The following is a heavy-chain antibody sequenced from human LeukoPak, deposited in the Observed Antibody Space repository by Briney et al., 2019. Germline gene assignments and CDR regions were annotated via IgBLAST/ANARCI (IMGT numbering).Heavy chain of an antibody. D-gene: IGHD2-2*01. V-gene: IGHV4-30-2*01. CDR2: IYHSGST. CDR1: GGSISSGGYY. J-gene: IGHJ4*02. CDR3: ASYCSSTSCLNFSGY. Sequence: PSQTLSLTCTVSGGSISSGGYYWSWIRQPPGKGLEWIGYIYHSGSTYYNPSLKSRVTISVDRPKNQFSLKLSSVTAADTAVYYCASYCSSTSCLNFSGYWGQGTLVTVSS.